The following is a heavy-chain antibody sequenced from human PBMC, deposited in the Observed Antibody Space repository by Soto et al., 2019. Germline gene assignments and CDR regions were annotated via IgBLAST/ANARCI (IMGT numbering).Heavy chain of an antibody. CDR1: GFTFSSYA. CDR2: ISGSGGST. CDR3: AKLGIAARLSAPSDY. V-gene: IGHV3-23*01. J-gene: IGHJ4*02. D-gene: IGHD6-6*01. Sequence: GGSLRLSCAASGFTFSSYAMSWVRQAPGKGLEWVSAISGSGGSTYYADSVKGRFTISRDNSKNTLYLQMNSLRAEDTAVYYCAKLGIAARLSAPSDYWGQGTLVTVSS.